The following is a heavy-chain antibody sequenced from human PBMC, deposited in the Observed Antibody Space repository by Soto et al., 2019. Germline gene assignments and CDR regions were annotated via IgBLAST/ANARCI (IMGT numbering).Heavy chain of an antibody. V-gene: IGHV1-18*01. CDR1: GYTFTSYG. J-gene: IGHJ5*02. CDR3: ATLSEYCSGGSCYSGWFDP. Sequence: ASVKVSCKASGYTFTSYGISWVRQAPGQGLEWMGWISAYNGNTNYAQKLQGRVTTTTDTSTSTAYMELRSLRSDDTDVYYCATLSEYCSGGSCYSGWFDPWGQGTLVTVSS. D-gene: IGHD2-15*01. CDR2: ISAYNGNT.